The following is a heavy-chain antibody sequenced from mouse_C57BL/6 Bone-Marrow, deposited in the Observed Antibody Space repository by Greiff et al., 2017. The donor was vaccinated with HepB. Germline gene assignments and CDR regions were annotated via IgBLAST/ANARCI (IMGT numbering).Heavy chain of an antibody. V-gene: IGHV1-64*01. D-gene: IGHD1-1*01. CDR2: IHPNSGST. J-gene: IGHJ4*01. CDR3: ARQDYGSTYYYAMDY. Sequence: QVQLQQPGAELVKPGASVKLSCKASGYTFTSYWMHWVKQRPGQGLEWIGMIHPNSGSTNYNEKFKSKATLTVYKSSSTAYMQLSSLTSEDSAVYYCARQDYGSTYYYAMDYWGQGTSATVSS. CDR1: GYTFTSYW.